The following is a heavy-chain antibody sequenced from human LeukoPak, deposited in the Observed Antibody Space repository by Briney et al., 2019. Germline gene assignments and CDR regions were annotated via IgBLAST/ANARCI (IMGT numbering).Heavy chain of an antibody. CDR2: INTYTGNP. D-gene: IGHD4-17*01. J-gene: IGHJ4*02. Sequence: GASVKVSCKASGYTFTSYAMNWVRQAPGQGLEWMGWINTYTGNPTYAQGFTGRFVFSLDTSVSTAYLQISSLKAEDTAVYYCARGHWSVTTEGYYFDYWGQGTLVTVSS. CDR1: GYTFTSYA. CDR3: ARGHWSVTTEGYYFDY. V-gene: IGHV7-4-1*02.